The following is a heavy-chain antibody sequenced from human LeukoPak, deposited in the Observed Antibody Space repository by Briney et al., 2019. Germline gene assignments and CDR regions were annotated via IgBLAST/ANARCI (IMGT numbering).Heavy chain of an antibody. J-gene: IGHJ4*02. Sequence: GRSLSLSCAASGFXFTSYGIHWVRQAPGKGLEWVAFISFDEVNKYYADSVKGRFTISRDNSENTLFLQMNSLRAEDTAVYYCAKWGPYDSIGSDDYWGQGTLVTVSS. CDR1: GFXFTSYG. D-gene: IGHD3-22*01. V-gene: IGHV3-30*18. CDR2: ISFDEVNK. CDR3: AKWGPYDSIGSDDY.